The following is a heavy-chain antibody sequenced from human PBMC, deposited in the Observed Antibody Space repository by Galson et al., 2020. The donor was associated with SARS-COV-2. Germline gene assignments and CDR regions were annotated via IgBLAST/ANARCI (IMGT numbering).Heavy chain of an antibody. D-gene: IGHD6-13*01. CDR1: SGTFSGYY. CDR3: ARGRNPRDDGALLWIYRIASTGVFDY. CDR2: INNSGTT. Sequence: PSETLSLTRAVYSGTFSGYYWNWIRQPPGKGLEWIGEINNSGTTNYNASLRSRVTISVTTSKSQFSLRLTSVTAADTAVYYCARGRNPRDDGALLWIYRIASTGVFDYWGLGTLVTVSS. J-gene: IGHJ4*02. V-gene: IGHV4-34*01.